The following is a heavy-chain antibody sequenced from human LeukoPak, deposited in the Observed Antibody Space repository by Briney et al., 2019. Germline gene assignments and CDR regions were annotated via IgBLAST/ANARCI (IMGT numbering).Heavy chain of an antibody. CDR1: GGSFSGYY. CDR3: ARGRGRPTIFGVVIQNWFDP. V-gene: IGHV4-34*01. Sequence: SETLSLTCAVYGGSFSGYYWSWIRQPPGKGLEWIGEINHSGSTNYNPSLKSRVTISVDRSKNQFSLKLSSVTAADTAVYYCARGRGRPTIFGVVIQNWFDPWGQGTLVTVSS. D-gene: IGHD3-3*01. CDR2: INHSGST. J-gene: IGHJ5*02.